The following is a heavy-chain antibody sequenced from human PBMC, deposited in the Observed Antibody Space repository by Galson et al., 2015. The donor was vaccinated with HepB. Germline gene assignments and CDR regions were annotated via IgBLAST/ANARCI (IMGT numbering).Heavy chain of an antibody. J-gene: IGHJ4*02. V-gene: IGHV1-2*02. CDR3: ARISVVRHPTKYFDY. Sequence: SVKVSCKASGYTFIDYHMHWLRQAPGQAPEWVGWVNSNSGGTNYAQKFRGRVTMTRDTSINTIYMDLTSLTSDDTAVYYCARISVVRHPTKYFDYWGQGTLITVSS. D-gene: IGHD2-21*01. CDR1: GYTFIDYH. CDR2: VNSNSGGT.